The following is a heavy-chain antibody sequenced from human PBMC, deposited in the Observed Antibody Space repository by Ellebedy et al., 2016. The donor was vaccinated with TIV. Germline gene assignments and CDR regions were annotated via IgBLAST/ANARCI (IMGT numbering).Heavy chain of an antibody. Sequence: SVKVSXXPSGGTLSDNGITWVRQAPGQGLDWMGGIFPMFGTSNYAPEFQDRVTFTADEATNTFYMQLSSLRFEDTAVYYCARNLRYCSGNTCPSSDAFDIWGQGTLVTVSA. J-gene: IGHJ3*02. D-gene: IGHD2-15*01. V-gene: IGHV1-69*13. CDR1: GGTLSDNG. CDR3: ARNLRYCSGNTCPSSDAFDI. CDR2: IFPMFGTS.